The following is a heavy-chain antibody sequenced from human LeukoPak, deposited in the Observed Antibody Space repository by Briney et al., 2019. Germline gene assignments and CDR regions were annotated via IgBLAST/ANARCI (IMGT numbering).Heavy chain of an antibody. CDR3: AKGGDSSSSEGLDY. CDR1: RFTFSTYA. D-gene: IGHD6-6*01. J-gene: IGHJ4*02. CDR2: ISWNSGSI. V-gene: IGHV3-9*03. Sequence: GGSLRLSCVASRFTFSTYAMHWVRQAPGKGLEWVSGISWNSGSIGYADSVKGRFTISRDNAKNSLYLQMNSLRAEDMALYYCAKGGDSSSSEGLDYWGQGTLVTVSS.